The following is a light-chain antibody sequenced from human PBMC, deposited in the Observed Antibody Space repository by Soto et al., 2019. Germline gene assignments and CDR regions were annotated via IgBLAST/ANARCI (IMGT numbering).Light chain of an antibody. V-gene: IGLV1-44*01. CDR1: GSSIGTNT. CDR2: ANN. J-gene: IGLJ2*01. Sequence: QSVLTQPPSASGTPGQRVSISCSGSGSSIGTNTVNWYRQLPGTAPKLLIYANNQRPSGVPDRFSGSKSGTSASLAISGLQSEDEAEYYCAAWDDSLNNVLFGGGTKVTVL. CDR3: AAWDDSLNNVL.